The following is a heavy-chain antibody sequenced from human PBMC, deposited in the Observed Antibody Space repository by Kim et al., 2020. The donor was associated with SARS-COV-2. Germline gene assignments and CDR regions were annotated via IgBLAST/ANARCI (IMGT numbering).Heavy chain of an antibody. V-gene: IGHV3-48*02. CDR2: ISTRGGTK. CDR3: TEGSGSYYNW. D-gene: IGHD3-10*01. CDR1: GFTFSSYN. J-gene: IGHJ4*02. Sequence: GGSLRLSCAASGFTFSSYNMNWVRQAPGKGLEWVSYISTRGGTKYYADSVRGRFTISRDNDKNSLYLQMNSLRDEDTAVYFCTEGSGSYYNWWGQGTLVTVSS.